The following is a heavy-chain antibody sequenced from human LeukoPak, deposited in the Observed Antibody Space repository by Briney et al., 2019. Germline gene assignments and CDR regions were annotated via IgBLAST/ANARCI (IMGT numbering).Heavy chain of an antibody. CDR3: ARLIAAAGRGIDH. CDR1: GGSISSSTYY. V-gene: IGHV4-39*01. Sequence: SEPLSLTCTVSGGSISSSTYYWGWIRQPPGKGLEWIGSIYYSGSTYYNPSLKSPVTISVDTSKNQFSLKLTSVTAADTAVYYCARLIAAAGRGIDHWGQGTLVTVSS. CDR2: IYYSGST. D-gene: IGHD6-13*01. J-gene: IGHJ4*02.